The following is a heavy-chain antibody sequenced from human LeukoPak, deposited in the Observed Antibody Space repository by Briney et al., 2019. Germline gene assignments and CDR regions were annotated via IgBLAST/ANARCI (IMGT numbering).Heavy chain of an antibody. Sequence: PSETLSLTCTVSGGSLSSSSYYWGWIRQPPGKGLEWIGSIYYSGSTYYNPSLKSRVTISVDTSKNQFSLKLSSVTAADTAVYYCARGPPYSYGTNFDYWGQGTLVTVSS. CDR3: ARGPPYSYGTNFDY. CDR2: IYYSGST. D-gene: IGHD5-18*01. CDR1: GGSLSSSSYY. V-gene: IGHV4-39*07. J-gene: IGHJ4*02.